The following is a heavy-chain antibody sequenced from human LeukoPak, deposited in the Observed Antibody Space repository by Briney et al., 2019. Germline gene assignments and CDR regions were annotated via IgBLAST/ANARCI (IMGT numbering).Heavy chain of an antibody. CDR1: GFTFDDYA. V-gene: IGHV3-9*01. CDR2: ISWNSGSI. CDR3: AKDLIAAAGYYYSMDV. J-gene: IGHJ6*02. Sequence: PGRSLRLSCAASGFTFDDYAMHWVRQAPGKGLEWVSGISWNSGSIGYADSVKGRFTISRDNAKNSLYLQMNSLRAEDTALYYCAKDLIAAAGYYYSMDVWGQGTTVTVSS. D-gene: IGHD6-13*01.